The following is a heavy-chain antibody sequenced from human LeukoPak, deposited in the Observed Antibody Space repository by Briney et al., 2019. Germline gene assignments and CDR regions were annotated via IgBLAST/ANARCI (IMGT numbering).Heavy chain of an antibody. CDR3: ARDSSGYSYGYYGY. D-gene: IGHD5-18*01. CDR2: IFHSGAT. J-gene: IGHJ4*02. CDR1: GGSVSSNNW. V-gene: IGHV4-4*02. Sequence: SETLSLTCAVSGGSVSSNNWWSWVRQPPGKGLEWIGEIFHSGATNYNPSLKSRITISSDKSKNQLSLRVSSVTAADTAVYYCARDSSGYSYGYYGYWGQGTLVTVSS.